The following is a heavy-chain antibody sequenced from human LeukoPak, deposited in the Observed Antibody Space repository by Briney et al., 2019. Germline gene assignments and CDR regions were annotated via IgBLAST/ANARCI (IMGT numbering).Heavy chain of an antibody. Sequence: PGGSLRLSCAASGFTFSSYAMSWVRQAPGKGLEWVSAISGSGGSTYYADSVKGRFTISRDNSKNTLYLQMNSLRAENTAVYYCAKAGGYGDYQFDFWGQGTLVTVSS. J-gene: IGHJ4*02. CDR2: ISGSGGST. CDR1: GFTFSSYA. CDR3: AKAGGYGDYQFDF. D-gene: IGHD4-17*01. V-gene: IGHV3-23*01.